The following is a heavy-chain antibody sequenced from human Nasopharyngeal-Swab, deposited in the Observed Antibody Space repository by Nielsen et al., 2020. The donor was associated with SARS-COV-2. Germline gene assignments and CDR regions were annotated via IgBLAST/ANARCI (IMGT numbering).Heavy chain of an antibody. CDR2: ISYDGTNK. CDR1: GFIFSNYA. J-gene: IGHJ6*02. V-gene: IGHV3-30*18. Sequence: GESMKLSCAASGFIFSNYAMHWVRQAPGKGLEWVAVISYDGTNKYYEDSVKGRFTISRDNSKKTLYMQMNSLRTDDTAVYYCAKDVEVARFGELLLYYYYYGMDVWGQGTTVTVSS. CDR3: AKDVEVARFGELLLYYYYYGMDV. D-gene: IGHD3-10*01.